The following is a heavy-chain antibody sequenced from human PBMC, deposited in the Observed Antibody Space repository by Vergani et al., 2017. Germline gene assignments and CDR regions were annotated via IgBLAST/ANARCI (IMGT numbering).Heavy chain of an antibody. J-gene: IGHJ5*02. CDR2: ISWNSGSI. CDR3: AKGNDILTCGALLYNWFDP. Sequence: EVQLVESGGGLVQPGRSLRLSCAASGFTFDDYAMHWVRQAPGKGLEWVSGISWNSGSIGYADSVKGRFTISRDNAKNSLYLQMNSLRAEDTALYYCAKGNDILTCGALLYNWFDPWGQGTLVTVSS. D-gene: IGHD3-9*01. V-gene: IGHV3-9*01. CDR1: GFTFDDYA.